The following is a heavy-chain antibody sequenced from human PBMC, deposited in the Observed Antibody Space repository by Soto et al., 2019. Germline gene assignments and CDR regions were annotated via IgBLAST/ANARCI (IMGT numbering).Heavy chain of an antibody. V-gene: IGHV3-23*01. D-gene: IGHD5-12*01. CDR1: GFIFSNYA. J-gene: IGHJ3*02. CDR3: AKDRIGYNTVCDPFDI. Sequence: GGSLRLSCAASGFIFSNYAMSWVRQAPGKGLNGLSGAGGGGDATYYADSVRGRFTISRDNSKSMLFMQLTSLKVQDTAVYYCAKDRIGYNTVCDPFDIWDQGTVGT. CDR2: AGGGGDAT.